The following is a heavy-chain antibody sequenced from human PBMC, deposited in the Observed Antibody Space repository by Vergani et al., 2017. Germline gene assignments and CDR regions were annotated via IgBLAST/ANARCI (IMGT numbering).Heavy chain of an antibody. D-gene: IGHD3-22*01. J-gene: IGHJ3*02. CDR2: ISSSSSYI. CDR3: ARDGRYYDSSGYDAFDI. CDR1: GFTFSSYS. Sequence: EVQLVESGGGLVKPGGSLRLSCAASGFTFSSYSMNWVRQAPGKGLEWVSSISSSSSYIYYADSVKGRFTISGDNAKNSLYLQMNSLRAEDTAVYYCARDGRYYDSSGYDAFDIWGQGTMVTVSS. V-gene: IGHV3-21*01.